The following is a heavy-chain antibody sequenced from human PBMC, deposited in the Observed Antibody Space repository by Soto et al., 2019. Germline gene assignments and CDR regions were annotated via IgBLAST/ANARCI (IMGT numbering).Heavy chain of an antibody. J-gene: IGHJ1*01. D-gene: IGHD3-22*01. Sequence: QLQLQESGSGLVKPSQTLSLTCAVSGGSISSGGYSWSWIRQPPGKGLEWIGYIYHSGSTYYNPSLKSRVTISVDRSKNQFSLKLSSVTAADTAVYYCASSCFDISRSALRDWGQGTLVTVSS. V-gene: IGHV4-30-2*01. CDR3: ASSCFDISRSALRD. CDR2: IYHSGST. CDR1: GGSISSGGYS.